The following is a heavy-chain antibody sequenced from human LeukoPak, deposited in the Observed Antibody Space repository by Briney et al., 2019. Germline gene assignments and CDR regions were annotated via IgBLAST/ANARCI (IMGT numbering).Heavy chain of an antibody. CDR3: ALGVLTGYYNFDY. J-gene: IGHJ4*02. V-gene: IGHV3-30*03. D-gene: IGHD3-9*01. Sequence: GGSLRLSCAASGFTFSSYGMHWVRQAPGKGLEWVAVISYDGSNKYYADSVKGRFTISRDNSKNTLYLQMNSLRAEDTAVYYRALGVLTGYYNFDYWGQGTLVTVSS. CDR2: ISYDGSNK. CDR1: GFTFSSYG.